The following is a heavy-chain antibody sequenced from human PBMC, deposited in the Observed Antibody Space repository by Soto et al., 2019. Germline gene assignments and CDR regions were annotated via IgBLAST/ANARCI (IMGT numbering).Heavy chain of an antibody. Sequence: GGSLRLSCAASGFTFSSYAMSWVRQAPGKGLEWVSAISGSGGSTYYADSVKGRFTISRDNSKNTLYLQMNSLRAEDTAVYYCAKARGKDLSSSLPYENWGQGTLVTVSS. J-gene: IGHJ4*02. CDR3: AKARGKDLSSSLPYEN. CDR2: ISGSGGST. V-gene: IGHV3-23*01. CDR1: GFTFSSYA. D-gene: IGHD6-6*01.